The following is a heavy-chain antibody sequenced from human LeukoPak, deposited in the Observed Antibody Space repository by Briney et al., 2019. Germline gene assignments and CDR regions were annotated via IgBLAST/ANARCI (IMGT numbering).Heavy chain of an antibody. CDR3: ASHLLQDSSGYPPYYFDY. V-gene: IGHV4-39*01. Sequence: WETLSLTCTVSGGSISSSSYYWGWIRQPPGKGLEWIGSIYYSGSTYYNPSLKSRVTISVDTSKNQFSLKLSSVTAADTAVYYCASHLLQDSSGYPPYYFDYWGQGTLVTVSS. CDR1: GGSISSSSYY. J-gene: IGHJ4*02. CDR2: IYYSGST. D-gene: IGHD3-22*01.